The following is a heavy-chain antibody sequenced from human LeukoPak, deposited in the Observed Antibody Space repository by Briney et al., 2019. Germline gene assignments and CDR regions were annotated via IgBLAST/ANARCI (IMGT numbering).Heavy chain of an antibody. J-gene: IGHJ4*02. CDR1: GFTFSSYS. Sequence: GGSLRLSCAASGFTFSSYSMNWVRPAPGKGLEWVSSISSSSSYIYYADSVKGRFTISRDNAKNSLYLQMNSLRAEDTAVYYCARDPHGMSVQYYFDYWGQGTLVTVSS. CDR3: ARDPHGMSVQYYFDY. V-gene: IGHV3-21*01. CDR2: ISSSSSYI. D-gene: IGHD5/OR15-5a*01.